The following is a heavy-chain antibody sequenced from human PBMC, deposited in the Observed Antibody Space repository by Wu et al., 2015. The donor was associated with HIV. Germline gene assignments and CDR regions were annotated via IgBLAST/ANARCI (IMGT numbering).Heavy chain of an antibody. Sequence: QVQLVQSGAEVKKPGSSVKVSCKASGGTFSSYAISWVRQAPGQGLEWMGGIIPIFGTANYAQKFQGRVTITTDESTSTAYMELSSLRSEDTAVYYCARDPLGQQLAYYYYYGMDVWGQGTTVTVSS. J-gene: IGHJ6*02. CDR1: GGTFSSYA. D-gene: IGHD6-13*01. V-gene: IGHV1-69*05. CDR2: IIPIFGTA. CDR3: ARDPLGQQLAYYYYYGMDV.